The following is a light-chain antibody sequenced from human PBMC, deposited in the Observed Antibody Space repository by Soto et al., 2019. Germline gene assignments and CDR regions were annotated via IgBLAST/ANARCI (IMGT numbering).Light chain of an antibody. CDR3: QQYGSSPMYT. CDR1: QSVSNY. Sequence: EIVLTQSPGTLSLSPGERATLSCRASQSVSNYLAWYQQKPGQAPRVLIYGASSSATGIPDRFSGSGSGTDFTLTISRLEPEDFAVYYCQQYGSSPMYTFGQGTKLEIK. CDR2: GAS. V-gene: IGKV3-20*01. J-gene: IGKJ2*01.